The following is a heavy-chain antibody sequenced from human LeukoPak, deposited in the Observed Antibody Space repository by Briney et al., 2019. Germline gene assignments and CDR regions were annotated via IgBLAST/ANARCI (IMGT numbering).Heavy chain of an antibody. J-gene: IGHJ4*02. CDR3: ARAGGQFYYGSGTTGGYFDY. V-gene: IGHV3-23*01. D-gene: IGHD3-10*01. CDR1: GFTFSSYG. Sequence: PGGTLRLSCAASGFTFSSYGMSWVRQAPGKGLEWVSAISGSGGSTYYADSVKGRFTISRDNSKNTLYLQMNSLRAEDTAVYYCARAGGQFYYGSGTTGGYFDYWGQGTLVTVSS. CDR2: ISGSGGST.